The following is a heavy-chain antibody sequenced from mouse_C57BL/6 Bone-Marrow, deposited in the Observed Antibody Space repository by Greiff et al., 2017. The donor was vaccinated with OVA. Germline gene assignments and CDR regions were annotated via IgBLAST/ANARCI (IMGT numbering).Heavy chain of an antibody. CDR1: GFTFSSYG. CDR2: ISSGGSYT. Sequence: EVKLVESGGDLVKPGGSLKLSCAASGFTFSSYGMSWVRQTPDKRLEWVATISSGGSYTYYPDSVKGRFTISRDNAKNTLYLQMRSLKSEDTAMYYCARHEGYDYWGQGTTLTVSS. CDR3: ARHEGYDY. V-gene: IGHV5-6*01. J-gene: IGHJ2*01. D-gene: IGHD2-3*01.